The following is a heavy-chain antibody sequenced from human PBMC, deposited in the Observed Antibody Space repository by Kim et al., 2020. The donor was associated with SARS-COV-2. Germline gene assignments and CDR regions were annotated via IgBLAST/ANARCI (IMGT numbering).Heavy chain of an antibody. Sequence: TNYNPSLKSRVTISEGPSKNQFSLTLSSVTAADTAVYYCANLYSSSWFDPWGQGTLVTVSS. CDR2: T. J-gene: IGHJ5*02. V-gene: IGHV4-34*01. CDR3: ANLYSSSWFDP. D-gene: IGHD6-6*01.